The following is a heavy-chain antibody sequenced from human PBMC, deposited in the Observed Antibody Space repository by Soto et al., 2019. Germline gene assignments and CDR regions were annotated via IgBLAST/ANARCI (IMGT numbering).Heavy chain of an antibody. V-gene: IGHV4-59*01. CDR1: GGSISSYY. CDR2: IYYSGST. Sequence: SETLSLTCTVSGGSISSYYWSWIRQPPGKGLEWIGYIYYSGSTNYNPSLKSRVTISVDTSKNQFSLKLSSVTAADTAVYYCAREGGYCSGGSCYTSYFDYWGQGTLVTVSS. J-gene: IGHJ4*02. D-gene: IGHD2-15*01. CDR3: AREGGYCSGGSCYTSYFDY.